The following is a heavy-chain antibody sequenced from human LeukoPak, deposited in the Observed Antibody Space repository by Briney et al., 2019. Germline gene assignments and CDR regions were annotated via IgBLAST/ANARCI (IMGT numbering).Heavy chain of an antibody. CDR1: GGSISSSSYY. J-gene: IGHJ4*02. CDR3: ATRLRFLEWVGDY. D-gene: IGHD3-3*01. Sequence: SETLSLTCTVSGGSISSSSYYWGGIRQPPGKGLEWIGSIYYSGSTYYNPSLKSRVTISVDTSKTPFSLKLSSVTAADTAVYYCATRLRFLEWVGDYWGQGTLVTVSS. CDR2: IYYSGST. V-gene: IGHV4-39*01.